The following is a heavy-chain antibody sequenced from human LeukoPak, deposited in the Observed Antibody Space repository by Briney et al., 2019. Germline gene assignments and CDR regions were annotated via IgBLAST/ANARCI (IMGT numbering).Heavy chain of an antibody. V-gene: IGHV4-4*07. CDR2: IYTSGST. CDR1: GGSISSYY. D-gene: IGHD4-17*01. Sequence: SETLSLTCTVSGGSISSYYWSWIRQPAGKGLEWIGRIYTSGSTNYNPSLKSRVTMSVDTSKNQFSLKLSSVTAADTAVYYCAGDLMTTVTIRYFDYWGQGTLVTVSS. CDR3: AGDLMTTVTIRYFDY. J-gene: IGHJ4*02.